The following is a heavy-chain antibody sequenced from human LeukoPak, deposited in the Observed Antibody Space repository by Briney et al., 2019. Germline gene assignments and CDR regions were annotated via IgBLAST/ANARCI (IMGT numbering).Heavy chain of an antibody. D-gene: IGHD6-6*01. Sequence: GGSPRLSLAASGLNLCSHAISWGRPAPGKGVGGGSAISGSGGSTYYADSVKGRFTISRDNSKNTLYLQMNSLRAEDTAVYYCARAPQDSSSPLDYWGQGTLVTVSS. V-gene: IGHV3-23*01. CDR2: ISGSGGST. J-gene: IGHJ4*02. CDR1: GLNLCSHA. CDR3: ARAPQDSSSPLDY.